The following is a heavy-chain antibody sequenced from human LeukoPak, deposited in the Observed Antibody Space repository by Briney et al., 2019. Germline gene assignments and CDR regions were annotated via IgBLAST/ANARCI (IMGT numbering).Heavy chain of an antibody. D-gene: IGHD2-21*02. CDR2: IYSGGST. J-gene: IGHJ4*02. CDR1: GFTVSSNY. CDR3: ARSPTQGGGGDWMSVGWFDY. V-gene: IGHV3-53*01. Sequence: GGSLRLSCAASGFTVSSNYMSWVRQAPGKGLEWVSVIYSGGSTYYADSVKGRFTISRDNSKNTLYLQMNSLRAEDTAVYYCARSPTQGGGGDWMSVGWFDYWGQGTLVTVSS.